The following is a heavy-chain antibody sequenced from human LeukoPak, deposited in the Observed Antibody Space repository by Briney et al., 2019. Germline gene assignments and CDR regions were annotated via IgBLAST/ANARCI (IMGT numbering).Heavy chain of an antibody. J-gene: IGHJ4*02. CDR3: AKDFASQPPMAAAGPNFIDY. Sequence: PGGALRLSCAASGFPFSSYAMSWVRQAPGKGLEWVSPINGIGGSACYADSVKGRFTISRANYKNTMYLQMNSLRAEDTDVYYCAKDFASQPPMAAAGPNFIDYWGQGTLVTVSS. V-gene: IGHV3-23*01. CDR2: INGIGGSA. CDR1: GFPFSSYA. D-gene: IGHD6-13*01.